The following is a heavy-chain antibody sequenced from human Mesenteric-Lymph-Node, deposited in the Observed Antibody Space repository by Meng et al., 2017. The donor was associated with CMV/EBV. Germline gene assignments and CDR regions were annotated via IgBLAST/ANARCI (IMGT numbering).Heavy chain of an antibody. CDR2: ISSSSSYI. V-gene: IGHV3-21*01. D-gene: IGHD2-15*01. Sequence: GESLKISCAASGFTFSSYWMNWVRQAPGKGLEWVSSISSSSSYIYYADSVKGRFTISRDNAKNSLYLQMNSLRAEDTAVYYCARVAVAEGAFDIWGQGTMVTVSS. CDR3: ARVAVAEGAFDI. CDR1: GFTFSSYW. J-gene: IGHJ3*02.